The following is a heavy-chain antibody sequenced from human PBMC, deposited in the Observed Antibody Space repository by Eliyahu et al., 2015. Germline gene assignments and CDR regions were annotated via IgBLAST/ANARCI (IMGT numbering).Heavy chain of an antibody. CDR3: VALVSRTNYYYFGMDV. J-gene: IGHJ6*02. V-gene: IGHV4-39*01. CDR1: GDSXTXTXXS. CDR2: IDYRGST. Sequence: QVKLQESGPGLAKPSETLALTCAXSGDSXTXTXXSWGXIRQAPGKGLEWIGDIDYRGSTSYTPSLKSRVSISVDTYKSQFSLRLSSVTAADTAVYYCVALVSRTNYYYFGMDVWGQGTTVTVSS. D-gene: IGHD5/OR15-5a*01.